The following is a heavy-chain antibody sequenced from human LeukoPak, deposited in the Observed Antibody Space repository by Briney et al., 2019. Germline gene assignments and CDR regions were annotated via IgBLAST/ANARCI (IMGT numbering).Heavy chain of an antibody. Sequence: GGSLRLSCAASGFTFSSYAMSWVRQAPGKGLEWVSSISVSGDRIFYVDSVKGRFTISRDNSKNTLFLQMSSLRAEDTAVYYCAKARSGDSISDGFDAWGQGTMVTVPS. CDR2: ISVSGDRI. J-gene: IGHJ3*01. V-gene: IGHV3-23*01. CDR3: AKARSGDSISDGFDA. CDR1: GFTFSSYA. D-gene: IGHD2-21*01.